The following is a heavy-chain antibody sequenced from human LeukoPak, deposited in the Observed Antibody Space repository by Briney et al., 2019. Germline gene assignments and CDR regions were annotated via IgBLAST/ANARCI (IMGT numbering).Heavy chain of an antibody. V-gene: IGHV3-30*04. D-gene: IGHD6-19*01. Sequence: GGSLRLSSAVSGFTFSSYTMAWVRHSPGTGLEWVSLISCDASDKYYADSVKGRFTISRDNSKNTLYLQMDSLRPDDTAVYYCARDRQWLAFFDYWGQGTLVTVSS. J-gene: IGHJ4*02. CDR2: ISCDASDK. CDR3: ARDRQWLAFFDY. CDR1: GFTFSSYT.